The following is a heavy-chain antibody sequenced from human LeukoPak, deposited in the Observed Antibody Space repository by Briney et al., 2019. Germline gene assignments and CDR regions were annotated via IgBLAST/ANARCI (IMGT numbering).Heavy chain of an antibody. Sequence: ASVKVSCXASGYSFNNYYIHWVRQAPGQGLEWVGWMYPKNGGTNYAQNFQGRVTLTRDTSITTAYMELSSLNSDDAALYYCVRENWYYDYWGQGTLVTVSS. J-gene: IGHJ4*02. CDR1: GYSFNNYY. CDR3: VRENWYYDY. V-gene: IGHV1-2*02. CDR2: MYPKNGGT. D-gene: IGHD1-1*01.